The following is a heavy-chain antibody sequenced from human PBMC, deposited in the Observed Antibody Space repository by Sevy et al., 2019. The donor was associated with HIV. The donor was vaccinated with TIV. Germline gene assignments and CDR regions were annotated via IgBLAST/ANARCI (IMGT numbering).Heavy chain of an antibody. CDR3: ARKGHLVVVVAEDWFDP. Sequence: ASVKVSCKASGYTFTGYYMHWVRQAPGQGLEWMGRINPNRGGTNYAQKLQGRVTMTRDTSISTAYMELSRLRSDDTAVYYCARKGHLVVVVAEDWFDPWGQGTLVTVSS. CDR2: INPNRGGT. D-gene: IGHD2-15*01. V-gene: IGHV1-2*06. J-gene: IGHJ5*02. CDR1: GYTFTGYY.